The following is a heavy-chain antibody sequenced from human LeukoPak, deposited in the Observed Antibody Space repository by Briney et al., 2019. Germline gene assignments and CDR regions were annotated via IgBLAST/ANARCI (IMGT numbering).Heavy chain of an antibody. CDR2: ISSSSSYI. CDR1: GFTFSSYS. Sequence: PGGSLRLSCAASGFTFSSYSMNWVRQAPGKGLEWVSSISSSSSYIYYADSVKGRFTISRDNSKNTLYLQMNSLRAEDTAVYYCARAVGATHDYWGQGTLVTVSS. J-gene: IGHJ4*02. V-gene: IGHV3-21*01. D-gene: IGHD1-26*01. CDR3: ARAVGATHDY.